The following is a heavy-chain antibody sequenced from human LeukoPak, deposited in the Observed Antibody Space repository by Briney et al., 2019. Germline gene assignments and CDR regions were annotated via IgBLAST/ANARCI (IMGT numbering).Heavy chain of an antibody. J-gene: IGHJ4*02. CDR2: LHHGGSGGST. CDR3: AALKGDYFDY. V-gene: IGHV3-66*01. CDR1: GFTFSSDY. Sequence: GPLRLSCAASGFTFSSDYMSWVRQAPGKGLEWVSVLHHGGSGGSTYYADSVKGRFTVSRENAKNSLYLQMNSLRAGDTAVYYCAALKGDYFDYWGQGTLVTVSS.